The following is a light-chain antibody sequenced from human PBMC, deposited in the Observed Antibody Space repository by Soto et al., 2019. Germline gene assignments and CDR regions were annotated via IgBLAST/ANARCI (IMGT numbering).Light chain of an antibody. V-gene: IGKV3-11*01. Sequence: EIVLTQSPATLSLSPGERATLSCRASQSVSSYLAWYQQKPGQAPRLLIYDASNRATGIPARFSGSGSGTDFTLTISSLDPEDFAVYYCQQRSNWPTFDQGTRLEIK. CDR3: QQRSNWPT. CDR1: QSVSSY. J-gene: IGKJ5*01. CDR2: DAS.